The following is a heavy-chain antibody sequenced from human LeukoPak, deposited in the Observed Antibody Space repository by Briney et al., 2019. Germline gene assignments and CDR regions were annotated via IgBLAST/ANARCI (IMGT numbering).Heavy chain of an antibody. V-gene: IGHV1-69*04. CDR3: ARERADGYGMDV. CDR1: GGTFSSYA. J-gene: IGHJ6*02. Sequence: SVKVSCKASGGTFSSYAISWVRQAPGQGLEWMGRIIPILGIANYAQKFQGRVTITADKSTSTAYMELSSLRSEDTAVYYCARERADGYGMDVWGQGTTVTVSS. CDR2: IIPILGIA.